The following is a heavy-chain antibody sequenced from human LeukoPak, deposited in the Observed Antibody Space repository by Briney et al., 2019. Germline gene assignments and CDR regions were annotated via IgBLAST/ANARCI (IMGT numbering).Heavy chain of an antibody. CDR3: AKDRGYSYGYYYYYYMDV. V-gene: IGHV3-23*01. CDR1: GFTFSSYG. D-gene: IGHD5-18*01. Sequence: GGSLRFSCAASGFTFSSYGMSWVRQAPGKGLEWVSAISGSGGSTYYADSVKGRFTISRDNSKNTLYLQMSSLRAEDTAVYYCAKDRGYSYGYYYYYYMDVWGKGTTVTISS. J-gene: IGHJ6*03. CDR2: ISGSGGST.